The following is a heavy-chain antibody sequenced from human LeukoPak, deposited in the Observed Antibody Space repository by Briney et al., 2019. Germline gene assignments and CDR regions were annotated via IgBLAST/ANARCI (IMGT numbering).Heavy chain of an antibody. CDR3: ARYVDYGGSMIFDY. J-gene: IGHJ4*02. Sequence: SETLSLTCTVSGGSISSYYWSWIRQPAGKGLEWIGRIYTSGSTNYNPSLKSRVTISVDTSKNQFSLKLSSVTATDTAVYYCARYVDYGGSMIFDYWGQGTLVTVSS. CDR1: GGSISSYY. D-gene: IGHD4-23*01. V-gene: IGHV4-4*07. CDR2: IYTSGST.